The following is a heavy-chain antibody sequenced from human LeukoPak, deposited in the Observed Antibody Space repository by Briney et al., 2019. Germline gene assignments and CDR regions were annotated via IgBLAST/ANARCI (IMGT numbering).Heavy chain of an antibody. CDR2: INPNSGGT. V-gene: IGHV1-2*06. CDR1: GYTFTGYY. Sequence: GASVKVSCKASGYTFTGYYMHWIRQAPGQGLEWMGRINPNSGGTNNAQKFQGRVTMTRDTSISTDYMELSRLRSDDTAVYYRARGRYNWNDGPGWFDPWGQGTLVTVSS. CDR3: ARGRYNWNDGPGWFDP. J-gene: IGHJ5*02. D-gene: IGHD1-1*01.